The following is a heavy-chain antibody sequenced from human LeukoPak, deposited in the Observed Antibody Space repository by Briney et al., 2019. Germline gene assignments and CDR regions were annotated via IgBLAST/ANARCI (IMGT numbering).Heavy chain of an antibody. CDR3: ARARDGYNEWANYYYYYMDV. Sequence: GGSLRLSCAASGFTFSSYAMHWVRQAPGKGLEWVAVISYDGSNKYYADSVKGRFTISRDNSKNTLYLQMNSLRAEDTAVYYCARARDGYNEWANYYYYYMDVWGKGTTVTVSS. V-gene: IGHV3-30*01. CDR1: GFTFSSYA. CDR2: ISYDGSNK. D-gene: IGHD5-24*01. J-gene: IGHJ6*03.